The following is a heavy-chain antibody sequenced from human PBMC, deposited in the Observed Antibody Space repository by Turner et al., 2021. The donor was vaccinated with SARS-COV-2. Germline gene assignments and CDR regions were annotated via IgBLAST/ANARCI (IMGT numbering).Heavy chain of an antibody. Sequence: QVQLQESGPGLVKPSETLSLTCTVSGGPISSYYWSWIRQPPGKGLEWIGYIYYSGSTNYNPSLKGRVSISVDTSKNQFSLKLTSVTAADTAVYYCARGRGGGGSSNNWFDPWGQGTLVIVSS. J-gene: IGHJ5*02. CDR2: IYYSGST. V-gene: IGHV4-59*01. CDR3: ARGRGGGGSSNNWFDP. D-gene: IGHD2-15*01. CDR1: GGPISSYY.